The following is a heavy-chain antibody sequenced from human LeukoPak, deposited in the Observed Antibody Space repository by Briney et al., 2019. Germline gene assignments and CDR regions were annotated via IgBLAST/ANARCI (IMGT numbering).Heavy chain of an antibody. V-gene: IGHV4-30-4*01. Sequence: SETLSLTCTVSGGSISSGGYYWSWIRQPPGKGLEWIGYIYYSGSTYYNPSLKSRVTISVDTSKNQFSLKLSSVTAADTAVYYCARGRDYGDYVEGYYYYGMDAWGQGTTVTVSS. CDR2: IYYSGST. D-gene: IGHD4-17*01. J-gene: IGHJ6*02. CDR3: ARGRDYGDYVEGYYYYGMDA. CDR1: GGSISSGGYY.